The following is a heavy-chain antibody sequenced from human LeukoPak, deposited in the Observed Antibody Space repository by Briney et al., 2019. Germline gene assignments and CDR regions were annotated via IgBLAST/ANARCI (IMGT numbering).Heavy chain of an antibody. CDR3: AKDGTGSWGMDV. V-gene: IGHV3-74*01. CDR1: GFPFNSFW. J-gene: IGHJ6*02. D-gene: IGHD1-14*01. Sequence: GGSLRLSCTASGFPFNSFWMHWVRQAPGKGLVWVSDMNEYSTTIRYADSVKGRFTISRDNSKNTLYLQMNSLRAEDTAVYYCAKDGTGSWGMDVWGQGTTVTVSS. CDR2: MNEYSTTI.